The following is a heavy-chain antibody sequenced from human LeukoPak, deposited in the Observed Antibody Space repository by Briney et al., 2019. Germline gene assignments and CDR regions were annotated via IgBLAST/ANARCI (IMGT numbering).Heavy chain of an antibody. D-gene: IGHD6-13*01. J-gene: IGHJ4*02. CDR1: GFTFSSYG. Sequence: GGSLRLSCAASGFTFSSYGMHWVRQAPGKGLEWVAFIRYDGSNKYYADSVKGRFTISRDNSKNTLYLQMNSLRAEDTAVYYCARGAAAGTSVGGNFDYWGQGTLVTVSS. V-gene: IGHV3-30*02. CDR2: IRYDGSNK. CDR3: ARGAAAGTSVGGNFDY.